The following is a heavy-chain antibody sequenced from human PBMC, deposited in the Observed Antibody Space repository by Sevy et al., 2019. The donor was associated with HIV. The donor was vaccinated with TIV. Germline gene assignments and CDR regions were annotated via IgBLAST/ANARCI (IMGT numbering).Heavy chain of an antibody. CDR1: GGSISSSSYY. V-gene: IGHV4-39*01. CDR3: AGRSSYHSYGLDV. Sequence: SETLSLTCTVSGGSISSSSYYWGWLRQPPGKGLEWIGLIYYTGSTYYNTSLKSRVITSADRSSNQFSLRLSSVTAADTAVYYCAGRSSYHSYGLDVWGQGTTVTVSS. J-gene: IGHJ6*02. CDR2: IYYTGST.